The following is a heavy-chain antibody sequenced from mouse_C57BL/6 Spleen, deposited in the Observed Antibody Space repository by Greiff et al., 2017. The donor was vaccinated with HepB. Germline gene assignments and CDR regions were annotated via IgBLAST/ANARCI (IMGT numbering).Heavy chain of an antibody. J-gene: IGHJ2*01. CDR1: GYTFTDYE. CDR3: TRSLHITTVVAFDY. CDR2: IDPETGGT. Sequence: QVQLKESGAELVRPRASVTLSCKASGYTFTDYEMHWVKQTPVHGLEWIGAIDPETGGTAYNQKFKGKAILTADKSSSTAYMELRSLTSVDSAVYYCTRSLHITTVVAFDYWGQGTTLTVSS. D-gene: IGHD1-1*01. V-gene: IGHV1-15*01.